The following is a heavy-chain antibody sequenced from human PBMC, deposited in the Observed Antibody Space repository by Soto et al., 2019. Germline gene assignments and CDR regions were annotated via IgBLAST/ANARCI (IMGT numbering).Heavy chain of an antibody. CDR1: GFTFDDYA. V-gene: IGHV3-9*01. Sequence: EVQLLESGGGLVQPGRSLRLSCVASGFTFDDYAMHWVRQAPGKGLEWVSGISWNGDETDYADSIRGRFTISRDNTKNSLFLQMNSLRADDSALYYCAKDGDSDLEGTRLGAVDVWGQGTTVTVAS. D-gene: IGHD4-17*01. J-gene: IGHJ6*02. CDR2: ISWNGDET. CDR3: AKDGDSDLEGTRLGAVDV.